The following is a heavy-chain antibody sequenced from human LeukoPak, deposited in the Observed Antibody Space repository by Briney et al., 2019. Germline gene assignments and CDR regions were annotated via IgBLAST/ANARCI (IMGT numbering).Heavy chain of an antibody. D-gene: IGHD1-7*01. CDR2: IKQDGSEK. CDR1: GFSFNNYR. J-gene: IGHJ4*02. Sequence: GGSLRLSCVASGFSFNNYRMTWVRQAPGKGLEWVANIKQDGSEKQYVDSVKGRFAISRDNAKKALYLQINTLRAEDTAVYYCVRGPHIEANSYWGQGTLVTVSS. CDR3: VRGPHIEANSY. V-gene: IGHV3-7*03.